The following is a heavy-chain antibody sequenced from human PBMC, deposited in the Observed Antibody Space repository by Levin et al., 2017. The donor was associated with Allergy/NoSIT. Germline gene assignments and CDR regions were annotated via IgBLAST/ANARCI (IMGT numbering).Heavy chain of an antibody. Sequence: GGSLRLSCTGSGFTFGDYAINWFRQAPGKGLECVGFIRSRPYGGTTEYAASVKDRFAISRDDSSGIAYLQMNSLKTEDTAMYYCASPSGGYGRGFFQNWGQGTLVTVSS. D-gene: IGHD5-18*01. CDR2: IRSRPYGGTT. J-gene: IGHJ4*02. V-gene: IGHV3-49*03. CDR3: ASPSGGYGRGFFQN. CDR1: GFTFGDYA.